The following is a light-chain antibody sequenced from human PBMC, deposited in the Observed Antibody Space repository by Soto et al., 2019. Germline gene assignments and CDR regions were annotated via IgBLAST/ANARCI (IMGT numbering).Light chain of an antibody. V-gene: IGLV2-11*01. CDR1: SSDVGGYDY. Sequence: QSALTQPPSVSGSPGQSVTISCTGTSSDVGGYDYVSWYQQHPGMAPKLLIYDVTKRPSGVPDRFSGSKSGNTASLTISGLQAEDEADFFCCSYGGSFPYVFGTGTKVTVL. CDR3: CSYGGSFPYV. J-gene: IGLJ1*01. CDR2: DVT.